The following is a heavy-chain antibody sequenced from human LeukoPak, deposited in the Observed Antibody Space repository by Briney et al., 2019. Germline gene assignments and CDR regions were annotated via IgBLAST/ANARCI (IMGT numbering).Heavy chain of an antibody. CDR3: ARGGRTTRFYDFWSGRFDH. V-gene: IGHV4-34*01. D-gene: IGHD3-3*01. CDR2: VNHSGST. J-gene: IGHJ5*02. CDR1: GGSFSGYY. Sequence: SETLSLTCAVYGGSFSGYYWSWIRQPPGKGLEWIGEVNHSGSTNYNPSLKSRVTISVDTSKNQFSLKLSSVTAADTAVYYCARGGRTTRFYDFWSGRFDHWGQGTLVTVSS.